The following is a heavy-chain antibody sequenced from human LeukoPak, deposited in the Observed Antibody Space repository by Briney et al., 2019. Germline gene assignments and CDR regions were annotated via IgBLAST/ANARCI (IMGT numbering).Heavy chain of an antibody. CDR3: AKATDIVVVPAFDY. D-gene: IGHD2-2*01. CDR2: ISGSGDST. Sequence: GGSLRLSCAASGYTFSNYAISWVRQAPGKGLEWVSTISGSGDSTYYADSVKGRFTISRDNSKNTLYLQMNSLRAEDTAVYYCAKATDIVVVPAFDYWGQGTLVTVSS. J-gene: IGHJ4*02. CDR1: GYTFSNYA. V-gene: IGHV3-23*01.